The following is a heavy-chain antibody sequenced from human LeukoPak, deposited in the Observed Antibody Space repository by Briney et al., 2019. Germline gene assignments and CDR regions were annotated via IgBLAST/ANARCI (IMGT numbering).Heavy chain of an antibody. CDR2: IIPIFGTA. V-gene: IGHV1-69*05. CDR3: ARDLAASIMDV. J-gene: IGHJ6*03. D-gene: IGHD2/OR15-2a*01. Sequence: SVKVSCXASGGTFSSYAISWVRQARGQGLEWMGRIIPIFGTANYAQKFQGRVTITTDESTSTAYMELSSLRSEDTAVYYCARDLAASIMDVWGKGTTVTVSS. CDR1: GGTFSSYA.